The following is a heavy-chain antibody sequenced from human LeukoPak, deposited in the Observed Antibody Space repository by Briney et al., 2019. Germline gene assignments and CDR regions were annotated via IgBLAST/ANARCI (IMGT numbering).Heavy chain of an antibody. J-gene: IGHJ4*02. V-gene: IGHV4-38-2*02. D-gene: IGHD2-15*01. CDR2: IYHSGST. Sequence: SETLSLTGTVSGYSISSDYYWGWIRQPPGKGLEWIGSIYHSGSTYYNPSLKRRVTIAVDTSKNQFSLKLSSVTAADTAVYYCASCTYPRVDFDYWGQATLVTVSS. CDR1: GYSISSDYY. CDR3: ASCTYPRVDFDY.